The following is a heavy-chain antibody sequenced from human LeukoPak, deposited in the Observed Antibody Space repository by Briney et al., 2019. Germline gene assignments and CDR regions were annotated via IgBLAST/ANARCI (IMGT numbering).Heavy chain of an antibody. CDR2: IRYDGSNK. CDR3: AREVSSQGGGNSEYFDY. Sequence: GGSLRLSCAASGFTFSSYGMHWVRQAPGKGLEWVAFIRYDGSNKYYADSVKGRFTISRDNSKNTLYLQMNSLRAEDTAVYYCAREVSSQGGGNSEYFDYWGQGTLVTVSS. CDR1: GFTFSSYG. J-gene: IGHJ4*02. V-gene: IGHV3-30*02. D-gene: IGHD4-23*01.